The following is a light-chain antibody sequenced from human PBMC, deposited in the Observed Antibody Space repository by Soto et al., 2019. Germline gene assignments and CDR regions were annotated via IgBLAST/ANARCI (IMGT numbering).Light chain of an antibody. CDR3: SSYTSSSTPLYV. Sequence: QSVLTKPASGHGFPGQSSSISYTGTSSDVGGYNYVSWYQQHPGKAPKLMIYDVSNRPSGVSNRFSGSKSGNTASLTISGLQAEDEADYYCSSYTSSSTPLYVFGTGTKVTVL. J-gene: IGLJ1*01. V-gene: IGLV2-14*01. CDR1: SSDVGGYNY. CDR2: DVS.